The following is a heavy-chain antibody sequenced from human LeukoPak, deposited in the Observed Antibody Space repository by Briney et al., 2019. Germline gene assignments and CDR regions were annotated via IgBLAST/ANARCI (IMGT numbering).Heavy chain of an antibody. CDR1: GYTFTSYY. Sequence: ASVKVSCKASGYTFTSYYMHWVRQAPGQGLEWMGIINPSAGSTSYAQKFQGRVTMTRDTSTSTVYMELSSLRSEDTAVFYCAKTTGYCSGGGCYGGFDPWGQGTLVTVSS. J-gene: IGHJ5*02. D-gene: IGHD2-15*01. CDR2: INPSAGST. V-gene: IGHV1-46*01. CDR3: AKTTGYCSGGGCYGGFDP.